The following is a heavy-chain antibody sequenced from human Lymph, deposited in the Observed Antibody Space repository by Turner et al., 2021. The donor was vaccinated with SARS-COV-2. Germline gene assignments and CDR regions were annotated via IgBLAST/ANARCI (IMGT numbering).Heavy chain of an antibody. Sequence: EVQLVETGGGLIQPGGSLRLSCAASGFIVSRNYMNWVRQAPGKGLELVSVIYSGGTTYYSDSVKSRFTISRDNSKNTLYLQMNSLRVEDTAVYYCARDLGTYGMDVWGQGTTVTVSS. CDR3: ARDLGTYGMDV. D-gene: IGHD6-13*01. CDR1: GFIVSRNY. V-gene: IGHV3-53*02. J-gene: IGHJ6*02. CDR2: IYSGGTT.